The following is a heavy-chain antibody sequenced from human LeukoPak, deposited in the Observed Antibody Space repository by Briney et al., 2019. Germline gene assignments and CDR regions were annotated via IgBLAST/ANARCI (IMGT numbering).Heavy chain of an antibody. CDR1: GFTFSTYS. J-gene: IGHJ4*02. Sequence: GGSLRLSCAASGFTFSTYSMNWVRQAPGKGLEWVSSISSSSSYIYYADSVKGQFTISRDNAKNSLYLQMNSLRAEDTAVYYCARSYYYVSSDYYPIDYWGQGTLVTVSS. CDR3: ARSYYYVSSDYYPIDY. V-gene: IGHV3-21*01. D-gene: IGHD3-22*01. CDR2: ISSSSSYI.